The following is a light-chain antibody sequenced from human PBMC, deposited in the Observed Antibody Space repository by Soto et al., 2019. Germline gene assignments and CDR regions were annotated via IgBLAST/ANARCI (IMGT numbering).Light chain of an antibody. CDR2: EVS. V-gene: IGLV2-14*01. CDR1: SSDVGGYNY. Sequence: QSALTQPASVSGSPGQSITISCTGTSSDVGGYNYVSWYQQHPGKAPKLMIYEVSNRPSGVSNRFSGSKSDNTASLTLSGVRVGEGADYPCCSYTSGSTDYVFGTGPMVPVL. CDR3: CSYTSGSTDYV. J-gene: IGLJ1*01.